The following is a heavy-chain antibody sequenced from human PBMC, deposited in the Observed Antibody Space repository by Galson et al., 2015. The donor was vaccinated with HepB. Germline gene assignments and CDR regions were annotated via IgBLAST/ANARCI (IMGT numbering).Heavy chain of an antibody. J-gene: IGHJ4*02. CDR2: ISSNTLYT. V-gene: IGHV3-11*06. Sequence: SLRLSCAVSGFTFSDYYMSWIRQAPGKGLEWISYISSNTLYTNYADSVKGRFTISRDNAKTSLYLQINGLRAEDTAVYYCVRVADADYGDHTHFDSWGQGTLVTVSS. D-gene: IGHD4-17*01. CDR3: VRVADADYGDHTHFDS. CDR1: GFTFSDYY.